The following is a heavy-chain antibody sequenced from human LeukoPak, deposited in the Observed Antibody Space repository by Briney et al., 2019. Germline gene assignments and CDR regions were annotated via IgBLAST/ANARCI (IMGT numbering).Heavy chain of an antibody. CDR3: ARILAPYGSGTIDS. CDR2: LDWDDHK. D-gene: IGHD3-10*01. V-gene: IGHV2-70*01. Sequence: SGPTLANPKQTLTLTCTFSGFSLTTSGMSVNWIRQPPGKALEWLALLDWDDHKYYSTSLRSRLTISKDTSKNQVVLTMTNMNPVDTATYYCARILAPYGSGTIDSWGQGTLVTVSS. J-gene: IGHJ4*02. CDR1: GFSLTTSGMS.